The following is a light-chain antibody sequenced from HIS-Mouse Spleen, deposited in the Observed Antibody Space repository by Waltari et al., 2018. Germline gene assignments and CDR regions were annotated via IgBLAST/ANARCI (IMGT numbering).Light chain of an antibody. CDR1: QDISNY. J-gene: IGKJ1*01. CDR3: QQYDNLPRT. V-gene: IGKV1-33*01. CDR2: DAS. Sequence: DIQMTQSPSSLSASVVYRVTITCQASQDISNYLNWYQQKPGKAPKLLIYDASNLETGVPSRVSGSGSGTDFTFTISSLQPEDIATYYCQQYDNLPRTFGQGTKVEIK.